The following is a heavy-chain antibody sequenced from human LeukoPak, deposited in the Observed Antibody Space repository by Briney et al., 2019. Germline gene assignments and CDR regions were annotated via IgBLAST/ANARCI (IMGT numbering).Heavy chain of an antibody. CDR2: ISYDGSNN. V-gene: IGHV3-30*18. D-gene: IGHD4-11*01. CDR1: GFTFSSYG. J-gene: IGHJ4*02. CDR3: AKVGLTVTTILDYFDY. Sequence: PGGSLRLSCAASGFTFSSYGMHWVRQAPGKGLEWVAVISYDGSNNYYADSVKGRFTISRDNSKNTLFLQMNSLRAEDTAVYYCAKVGLTVTTILDYFDYWGQGTLVTVSS.